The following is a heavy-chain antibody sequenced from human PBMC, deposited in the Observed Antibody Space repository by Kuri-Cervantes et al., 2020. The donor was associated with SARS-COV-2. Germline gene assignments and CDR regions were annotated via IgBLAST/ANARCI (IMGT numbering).Heavy chain of an antibody. Sequence: SETLSLTCTVSGASISNGSYYWSWIRQPAGKGLEWIGRFYTTEGINYNPSLKSRVTISVDTSKNQFSLRLTSVTAADTAVYYCARDVVHTYGWRAFDYWGQGSLVTVSS. CDR3: ARDVVHTYGWRAFDY. V-gene: IGHV4-61*02. D-gene: IGHD5-18*01. J-gene: IGHJ4*02. CDR1: GASISNGSYY. CDR2: FYTTEGI.